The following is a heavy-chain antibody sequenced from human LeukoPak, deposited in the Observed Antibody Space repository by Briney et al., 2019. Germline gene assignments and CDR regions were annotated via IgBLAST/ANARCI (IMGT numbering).Heavy chain of an antibody. V-gene: IGHV4-31*03. CDR1: GGSISSGGYY. D-gene: IGHD6-19*01. CDR2: IYYSGST. Sequence: SETLSLTCTVSGGSISSGGYYWSWIRQHPGKGLEWIGYIYYSGSTYYNPSLKSRVTISVDTSKNQFSLKLSSVTAADTAVYYCARGVAVAGIDYWGQGTLVTVSS. CDR3: ARGVAVAGIDY. J-gene: IGHJ4*02.